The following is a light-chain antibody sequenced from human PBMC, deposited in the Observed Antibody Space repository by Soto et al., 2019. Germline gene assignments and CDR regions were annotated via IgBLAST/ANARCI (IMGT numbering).Light chain of an antibody. V-gene: IGLV2-23*01. CDR1: SSDVGSYNL. CDR3: CSYTNSRRV. CDR2: EGN. J-gene: IGLJ1*01. Sequence: QSALTQPASVSGSPGQSITISCTGTSSDVGSYNLVSWYQQHAGKAPKLMIYEGNKRPSGVSNRFSGSKSGNTASLTISGLQAEDEADYYCCSYTNSRRVFGTGTKLTVL.